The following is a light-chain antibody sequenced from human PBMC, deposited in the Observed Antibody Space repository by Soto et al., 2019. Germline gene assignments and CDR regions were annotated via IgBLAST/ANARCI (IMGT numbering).Light chain of an antibody. Sequence: QSVLTQPASVSGSPGQSITISCTGTSSDVGTYNYVSWYQQHSGKAPKLMIYEVSNRPSGVSNRFSGSKSGNTASLTISGLQAEDEADYYCSAYTSSLTRYVFGSGTKVTV. CDR2: EVS. CDR1: SSDVGTYNY. CDR3: SAYTSSLTRYV. V-gene: IGLV2-14*01. J-gene: IGLJ1*01.